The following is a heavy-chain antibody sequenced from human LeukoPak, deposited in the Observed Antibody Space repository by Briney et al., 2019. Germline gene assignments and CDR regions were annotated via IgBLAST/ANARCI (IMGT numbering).Heavy chain of an antibody. Sequence: ASVEVSCKASGYTFTGYYMHWVRQAPGQGLEWMGWINPNSGGANYAQKFQGRVTMTRDTSISTAYMELSRLRSDDTAVYYCARAAVVAASDAFDIWGQGTMVTVSS. J-gene: IGHJ3*02. CDR2: INPNSGGA. D-gene: IGHD2-15*01. CDR1: GYTFTGYY. V-gene: IGHV1-2*02. CDR3: ARAAVVAASDAFDI.